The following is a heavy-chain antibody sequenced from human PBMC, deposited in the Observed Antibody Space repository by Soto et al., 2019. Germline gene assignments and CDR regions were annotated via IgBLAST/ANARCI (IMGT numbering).Heavy chain of an antibody. CDR1: GFTFDDYA. J-gene: IGHJ4*02. CDR2: ISWNSNII. D-gene: IGHD2-15*01. Sequence: EVQLVESGGGLVQPGRSLRLSCAASGFTFDDYAMHWVRRVPGKGLEWVSSISWNSNIIGYADSVKGRFTISRDNAKNSLYLQMNSLRPEDTALYSCAKGGPDGFCSGGRCYFDYWCQGTLVTFSS. V-gene: IGHV3-9*01. CDR3: AKGGPDGFCSGGRCYFDY.